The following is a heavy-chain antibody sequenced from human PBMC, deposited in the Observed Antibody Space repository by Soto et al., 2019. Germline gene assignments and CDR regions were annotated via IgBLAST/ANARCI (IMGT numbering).Heavy chain of an antibody. D-gene: IGHD4-17*01. CDR1: GFIFSKYA. CDR2: ITSSGDTT. CDR3: AHPRGYGVFDAIDI. Sequence: PGGSLRLSCAASGFIFSKYAMNWVRQAPGKGLEWVSAITSSGDTTDYAASVRGRFTISRDNSINALYLHMRSLRPEDTAVYYCAHPRGYGVFDAIDIWGQGTMVNVSS. J-gene: IGHJ3*02. V-gene: IGHV3-23*01.